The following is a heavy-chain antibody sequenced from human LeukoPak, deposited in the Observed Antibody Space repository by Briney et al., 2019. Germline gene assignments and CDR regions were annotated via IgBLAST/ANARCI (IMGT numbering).Heavy chain of an antibody. CDR1: GGSFSSYY. CDR2: IYYSGST. Sequence: SETLSLTCTVSGGSFSSYYWSWIRQPPGKGLEWIGYIYYSGSTNYNPSLKSRVTISVDTSKNQFSLKLSSVTAADTAVYYCARDRGGRSGYEIDYWGQGTLVTVSS. CDR3: ARDRGGRSGYEIDY. D-gene: IGHD5-12*01. V-gene: IGHV4-59*01. J-gene: IGHJ4*02.